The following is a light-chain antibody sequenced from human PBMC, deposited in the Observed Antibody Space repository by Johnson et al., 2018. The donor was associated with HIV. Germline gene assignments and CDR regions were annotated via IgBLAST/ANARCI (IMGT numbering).Light chain of an antibody. CDR2: DND. CDR3: GAWDSGLTAHFV. CDR1: SSNIGNNY. Sequence: QSALTQPPSVSAAPGQKVTISCSGSSSNIGNNYVSWYQQLPGTAPKLLIYDNDKRPSDIPDRFSASKSGTSATLDITGLQTGDEADYYCGAWDSGLTAHFVFGSGTTITVL. J-gene: IGLJ1*01. V-gene: IGLV1-51*01.